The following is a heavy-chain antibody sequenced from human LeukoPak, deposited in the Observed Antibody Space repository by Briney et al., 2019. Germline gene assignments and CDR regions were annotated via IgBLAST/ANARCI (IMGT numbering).Heavy chain of an antibody. J-gene: IGHJ4*01. D-gene: IGHD6-19*01. Sequence: PGGSLRLSCAASGFTFSSYWMSWVRQPPGKGLEWVANINQGGDEKHNVDSVESRLTMSRDNAKNSLHLEMNSLTAEYTAVCYCARHSSGRYYIDDWGQGTMVTVSS. V-gene: IGHV3-7*04. CDR2: INQGGDEK. CDR3: ARHSSGRYYIDD. CDR1: GFTFSSYW.